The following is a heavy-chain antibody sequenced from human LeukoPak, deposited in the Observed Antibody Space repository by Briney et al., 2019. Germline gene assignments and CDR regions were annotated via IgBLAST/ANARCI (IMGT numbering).Heavy chain of an antibody. J-gene: IGHJ6*03. Sequence: SETLSLTCAVYGGSFSGYYWSWIRQPPGKGLEWIGEINHSGSTNYNPSLKSRVTISVDTSKNQFSLKLSSVTAADTAVYYCARGHMVTIAAHPTPTLCYYYYCMDVWGKGTTVTVSS. CDR2: INHSGST. D-gene: IGHD6-6*01. V-gene: IGHV4-34*01. CDR1: GGSFSGYY. CDR3: ARGHMVTIAAHPTPTLCYYYYCMDV.